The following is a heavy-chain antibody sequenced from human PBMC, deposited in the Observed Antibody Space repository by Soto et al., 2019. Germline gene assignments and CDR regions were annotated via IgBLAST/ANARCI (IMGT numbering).Heavy chain of an antibody. CDR2: ISGSGDGT. CDR3: AKDEYASGWYISYLFDS. CDR1: GFRFSSYA. V-gene: IGHV3-23*01. D-gene: IGHD6-19*01. J-gene: IGHJ4*02. Sequence: GGSLRLSCAASGFRFSSYAMSWVLQDPGKVLEWVSAISGSGDGTYYADSVKGRFTISRDNSKNTLYLQMNSLRAEDTAVYYCAKDEYASGWYISYLFDSWGQGTLVTVSS.